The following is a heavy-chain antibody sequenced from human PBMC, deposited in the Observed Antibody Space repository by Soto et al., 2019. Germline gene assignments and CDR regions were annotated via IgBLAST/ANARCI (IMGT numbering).Heavy chain of an antibody. J-gene: IGHJ6*02. D-gene: IGHD1-26*01. CDR2: ISYDGSNK. CDR3: ARDNSLIVGATTDYYYGMDV. CDR1: GFTFSSYA. Sequence: QVQLVESGGGVVQPGRSLRLSCAASGFTFSSYAMHWVRQAPGKGLEWVAVISYDGSNKYYADSVKGRFTISRDNSKNTLYLQMNSLRAEDTAVYYCARDNSLIVGATTDYYYGMDVWGQGTTVTVSS. V-gene: IGHV3-30-3*01.